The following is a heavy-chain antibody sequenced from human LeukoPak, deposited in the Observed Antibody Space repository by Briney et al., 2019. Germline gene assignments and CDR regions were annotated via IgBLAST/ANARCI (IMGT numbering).Heavy chain of an antibody. Sequence: ASVKVSCKASGYTFTGYYMHWVRQAPGQGLEWMGWINPNSGGTNYAQKFQGRVTMTTDTSTSTAYMELRSLRSDDTAVYYCARDILTGYYGGGYWGQGTLVTVSS. CDR1: GYTFTGYY. CDR2: INPNSGGT. D-gene: IGHD3-9*01. CDR3: ARDILTGYYGGGY. J-gene: IGHJ4*02. V-gene: IGHV1-2*02.